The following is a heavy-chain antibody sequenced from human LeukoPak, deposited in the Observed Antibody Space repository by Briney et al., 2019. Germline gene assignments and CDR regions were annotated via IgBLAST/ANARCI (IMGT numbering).Heavy chain of an antibody. D-gene: IGHD2-21*02. CDR2: IYYSGST. J-gene: IGHJ4*02. CDR3: ARRGGDWYYYFDY. V-gene: IGHV4-31*03. Sequence: PSETLSLTCTVSGGSLGSGGYYWSWIRQHPGKGLEWIGYIYYSGSTYYNPPLKSRVSISVDTSKNQFSLKLSSVTAADTAVYYCARRGGDWYYYFDYWGQGTLVTVSS. CDR1: GGSLGSGGYY.